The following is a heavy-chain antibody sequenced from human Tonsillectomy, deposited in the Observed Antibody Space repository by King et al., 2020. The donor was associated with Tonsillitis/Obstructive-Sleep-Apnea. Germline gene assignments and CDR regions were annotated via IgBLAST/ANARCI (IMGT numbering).Heavy chain of an antibody. CDR2: IKQDGSEK. CDR3: SRGLSYDYFWGSYRIYYFAL. D-gene: IGHD3-16*02. Sequence: QLVQSGGGLVQPGGSLRLSCAASGFPFSSYWMSWVRPAPGKGLEGVANIKQDGSEKYYVDSVKGRFTISRDNANNSLYLQMNSLRAEDTAVYYCSRGLSYDYFWGSYRIYYFALWGQGTLVPVSS. CDR1: GFPFSSYW. J-gene: IGHJ4*02. V-gene: IGHV3-7*03.